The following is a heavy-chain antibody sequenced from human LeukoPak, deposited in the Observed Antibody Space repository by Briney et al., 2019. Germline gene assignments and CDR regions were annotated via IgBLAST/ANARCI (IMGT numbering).Heavy chain of an antibody. CDR1: GFTFSSYA. CDR3: ARDEGDCSGGSCDFQYYFDY. V-gene: IGHV3-30*04. Sequence: GRSLRLSCAASGFTFSSYAMHWVRQAPGKGLEWVAVISYDGSNKYYADSVKGRFTISRDNSKNTLYLQMNSLRAEDTPVYYCARDEGDCSGGSCDFQYYFDYWGQGTLVTVSS. CDR2: ISYDGSNK. J-gene: IGHJ4*02. D-gene: IGHD2-15*01.